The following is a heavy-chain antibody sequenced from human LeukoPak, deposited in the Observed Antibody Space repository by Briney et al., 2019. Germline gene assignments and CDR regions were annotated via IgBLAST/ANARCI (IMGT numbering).Heavy chain of an antibody. D-gene: IGHD3-10*01. CDR2: LNPNSGGT. CDR1: GYTFTGYY. V-gene: IGHV1-2*02. CDR3: ARSEVRGVRHQYFQH. Sequence: ASVKVSCKTYGYTFTGYYMHWVRHAPGQLLEWIGWLNPNSGGTNYAQKFQGRVTMTRDTSISTAYMELSRLRSDDTAVYYCARSEVRGVRHQYFQHWGQGTLVTVSS. J-gene: IGHJ1*01.